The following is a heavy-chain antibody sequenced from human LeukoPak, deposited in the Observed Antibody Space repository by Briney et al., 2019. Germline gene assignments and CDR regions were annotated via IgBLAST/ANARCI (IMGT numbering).Heavy chain of an antibody. J-gene: IGHJ4*02. CDR2: INHSGST. CDR1: GGSFSGYY. CDR3: ARAKYYDILTGYTNFDY. Sequence: SETLSLTCAVYGGSFSGYYWSWIRQPPGKGLEWIGEINHSGSTNYNPSLKSRVTISVDTSKSQFSLKLSSVAAADTAVYYCARAKYYDILTGYTNFDYWGQGTLVTVSS. D-gene: IGHD3-9*01. V-gene: IGHV4-34*01.